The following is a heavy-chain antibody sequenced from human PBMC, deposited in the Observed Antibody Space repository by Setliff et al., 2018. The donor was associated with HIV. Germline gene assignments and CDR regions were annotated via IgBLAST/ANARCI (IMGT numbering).Heavy chain of an antibody. D-gene: IGHD3-10*01. CDR3: ARFALGSRMDYFDY. J-gene: IGHJ4*02. V-gene: IGHV4-59*11. CDR2: IYNTGSS. CDR1: GGSISSHY. Sequence: SETLSLTCTVSGGSISSHYWSWIRQPPGKGLEWIAYIYNTGSSNYNPSLKGRVTISIDTSKNQFSLKLNSVTAADTAVYYCARFALGSRMDYFDYWGQGTLVTVSS.